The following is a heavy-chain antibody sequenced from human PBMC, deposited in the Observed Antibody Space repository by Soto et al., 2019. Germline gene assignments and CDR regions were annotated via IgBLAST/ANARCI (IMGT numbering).Heavy chain of an antibody. J-gene: IGHJ6*04. V-gene: IGHV3-23*01. Sequence: GGSLRLSCTASGFTFSTSAMSWVRQAPGRGLEWVSGISGSGAGTYYADSVKGRFTISRDNSKNTLYLKMSGLRAEDAAVYYCAKGPTVFGAVISFDYYYGMYVCGEVNTVPVST. D-gene: IGHD3-3*01. CDR1: GFTFSTSA. CDR3: AKGPTVFGAVISFDYYYGMYV. CDR2: ISGSGAGT.